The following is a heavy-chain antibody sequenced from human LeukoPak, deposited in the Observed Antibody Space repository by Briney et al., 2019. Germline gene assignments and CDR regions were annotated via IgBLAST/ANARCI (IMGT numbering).Heavy chain of an antibody. J-gene: IGHJ4*02. CDR1: GLTFSSYW. D-gene: IGHD2-8*02. Sequence: PGGSLRLSCAASGLTFSSYWMTWVRQAPGKGLEWVANIKQDGSEKHYVDSVKGRFTISRDNAKYSLYLQMNSLRAEDTAVYYCARGWSKFDYWGQGTLVTVSS. CDR2: IKQDGSEK. V-gene: IGHV3-7*03. CDR3: ARGWSKFDY.